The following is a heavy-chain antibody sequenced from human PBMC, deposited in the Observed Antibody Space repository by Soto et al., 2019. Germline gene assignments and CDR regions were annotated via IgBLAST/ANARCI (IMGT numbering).Heavy chain of an antibody. V-gene: IGHV3-23*01. CDR2: ISGSGGST. CDR3: AKDAGRDYYGSGSYFDY. Sequence: GGSLRLSCAASGFTFSSYAMSWVRQAPGKGLEWVSAISGSGGSTYYADYVKGRFTISKGNSKNTLYLQMNSLRAEDTAVYYCAKDAGRDYYGSGSYFDYWGQGTLVTVSS. D-gene: IGHD3-10*01. CDR1: GFTFSSYA. J-gene: IGHJ4*02.